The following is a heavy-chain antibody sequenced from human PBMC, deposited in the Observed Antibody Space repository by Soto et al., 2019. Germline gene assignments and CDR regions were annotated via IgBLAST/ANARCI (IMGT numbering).Heavy chain of an antibody. V-gene: IGHV3-30*18. CDR3: AKDRVGYLGYCSGGSCYSGPRGRPYEYGMDV. Sequence: GGSLRLSCAASGFTFSSYGMHWVRQAPGKGLEWVAVISYDGSNKYYADSVKGRFTISRENSKNTLFLQMNSLRVEDTAVYYCAKDRVGYLGYCSGGSCYSGPRGRPYEYGMDVWGQGTTVTVS. D-gene: IGHD2-15*01. CDR1: GFTFSSYG. J-gene: IGHJ6*02. CDR2: ISYDGSNK.